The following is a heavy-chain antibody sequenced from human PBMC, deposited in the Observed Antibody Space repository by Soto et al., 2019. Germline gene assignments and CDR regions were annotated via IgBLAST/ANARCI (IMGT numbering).Heavy chain of an antibody. V-gene: IGHV1-58*01. Sequence: QMQLVQSGPEVKKPGTSVKVSCKASGFTFTNSAVQWVRQARGQRLVWIGWIVVGSGNTNYAQKFQERVTITRDMSTTTAYMELSSLRSEDTAVYYCAANSGYYYHFDSWGQGTLVTVSS. CDR3: AANSGYYYHFDS. J-gene: IGHJ4*02. CDR1: GFTFTNSA. CDR2: IVVGSGNT. D-gene: IGHD3-22*01.